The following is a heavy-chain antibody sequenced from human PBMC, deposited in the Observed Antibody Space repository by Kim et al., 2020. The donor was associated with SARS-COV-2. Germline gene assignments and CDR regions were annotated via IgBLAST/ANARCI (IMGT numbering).Heavy chain of an antibody. CDR3: ARGGYKNWFDP. CDR2: INHSGST. CDR1: GGSFSGYY. D-gene: IGHD6-25*01. V-gene: IGHV4-34*01. Sequence: SETLSLTCAVYGGSFSGYYWSWIRQPPGKGLEWIGEINHSGSTNYNPSLKSRVTISVDTSKNQFSLKLSSVTAADTAVYYCARGGYKNWFDPWGQGTRVT. J-gene: IGHJ5*02.